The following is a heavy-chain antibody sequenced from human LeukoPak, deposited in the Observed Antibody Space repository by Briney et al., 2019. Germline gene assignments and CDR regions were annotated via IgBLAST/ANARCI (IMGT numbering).Heavy chain of an antibody. CDR3: AKDIHFDYYDSSGYPNWFDP. CDR1: GFTFDDYA. D-gene: IGHD3-22*01. J-gene: IGHJ5*02. Sequence: GRSLRLSCAASGFTFDDYAMHWVRQAPGKGLEWVSGISWNSGSIGYADSVKGRFTISRDNAKNSLYLQMNSLRAEDTALYYCAKDIHFDYYDSSGYPNWFDPWGQGTLVTVSS. V-gene: IGHV3-9*01. CDR2: ISWNSGSI.